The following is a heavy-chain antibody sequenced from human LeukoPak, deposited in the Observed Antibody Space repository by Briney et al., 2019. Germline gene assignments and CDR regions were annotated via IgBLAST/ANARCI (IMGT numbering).Heavy chain of an antibody. Sequence: SETLSLTCAVYGGSFSGYYWSWIRQPPGKGLEWIGEINHSGSINYNPSLKSRVTISVATSKNQFSLKLSSVTAADTAVYYCARGELQGHYYYYYYMDVWGKGTTVTVSS. CDR2: INHSGSI. D-gene: IGHD1-26*01. CDR1: GGSFSGYY. CDR3: ARGELQGHYYYYYYMDV. J-gene: IGHJ6*03. V-gene: IGHV4-34*01.